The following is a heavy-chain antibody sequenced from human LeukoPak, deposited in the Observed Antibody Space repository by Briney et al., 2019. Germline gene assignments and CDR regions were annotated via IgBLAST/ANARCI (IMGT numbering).Heavy chain of an antibody. Sequence: PGGSLRLSCAASGFTFSSYGMHWVRQAPGEGLEWVAVISYDGSNKYYADSVKGRFTISRDNSKNTLYLQMNSLRAEDTALYYCAKGRRITMVRGGWAGFDYWGQGTLVTVSS. J-gene: IGHJ4*02. D-gene: IGHD3-10*01. CDR2: ISYDGSNK. V-gene: IGHV3-30*18. CDR1: GFTFSSYG. CDR3: AKGRRITMVRGGWAGFDY.